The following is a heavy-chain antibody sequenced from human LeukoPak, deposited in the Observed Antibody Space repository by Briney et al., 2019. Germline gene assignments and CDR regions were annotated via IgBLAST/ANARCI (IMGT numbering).Heavy chain of an antibody. Sequence: PSQTLSLTCTVSGGSISSGGYYWSWIRQPAGKGLEWIGRIYTSGSTNYNPSLKSRVTISVDTSKNQFSLKLSSVTAADTAVYYCARTLQLPHAFDIWGQGTMVTVSS. CDR3: ARTLQLPHAFDI. CDR1: GGSISSGGYY. CDR2: IYTSGST. D-gene: IGHD1-1*01. J-gene: IGHJ3*02. V-gene: IGHV4-61*02.